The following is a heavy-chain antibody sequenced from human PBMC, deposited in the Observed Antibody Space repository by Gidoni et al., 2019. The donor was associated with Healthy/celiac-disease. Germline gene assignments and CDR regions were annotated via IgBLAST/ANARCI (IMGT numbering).Heavy chain of an antibody. Sequence: EMQLLESGGGLVQPGGSLRLSCAASGFTFSSYAMSWVRQAPGKGLEWVSAISGSGGSTYYADSVKGRFTISRDNSKNTLYLQMNSLRAEDTAVYYCAKLRGDSSGPGERWGQGTLVTVSS. J-gene: IGHJ4*02. V-gene: IGHV3-23*01. CDR3: AKLRGDSSGPGER. CDR1: GFTFSSYA. CDR2: ISGSGGST. D-gene: IGHD3-22*01.